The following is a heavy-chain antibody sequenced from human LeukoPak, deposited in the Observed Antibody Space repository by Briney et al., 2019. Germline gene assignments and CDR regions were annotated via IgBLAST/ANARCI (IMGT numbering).Heavy chain of an antibody. D-gene: IGHD5-18*01. J-gene: IGHJ4*02. CDR2: IYSGGST. V-gene: IGHV3-53*01. CDR3: ARDGGYGYWALFDY. Sequence: PGGSLRLSCETSGFIFSNCWMTWARQAPGKGLEWVSVIYSGGSTYYADSVKGRFTISRDNSKNTLYLQMNSLRAEDAAVYYCARDGGYGYWALFDYWGQGTLVTVSS. CDR1: GFIFSNCW.